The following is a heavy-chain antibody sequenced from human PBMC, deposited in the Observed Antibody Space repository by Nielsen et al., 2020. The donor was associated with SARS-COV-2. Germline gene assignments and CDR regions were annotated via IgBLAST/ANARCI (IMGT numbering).Heavy chain of an antibody. CDR2: IKRDGSEK. Sequence: GESLKISCAASGFTFSNYWMSWVRQAPGKGLEWVANIKRDGSEKYYVDSVKGRFTISRDNAKNALYLQMNNLRAEDTAVYYCARAYYDSSNINYWGQGTLVTVSS. CDR3: ARAYYDSSNINY. J-gene: IGHJ4*02. V-gene: IGHV3-7*03. D-gene: IGHD3-22*01. CDR1: GFTFSNYW.